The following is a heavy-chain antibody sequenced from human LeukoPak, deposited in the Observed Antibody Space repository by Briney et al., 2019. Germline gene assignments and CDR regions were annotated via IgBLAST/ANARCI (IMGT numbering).Heavy chain of an antibody. CDR3: ARGISTTGHDY. CDR1: GGSISSYY. J-gene: IGHJ4*02. CDR2: VFHTGSS. D-gene: IGHD4-11*01. V-gene: IGHV4-59*04. Sequence: SETLSLTCTVSGGSISSYYWSWIRQPPGKGPEWIGSVFHTGSSYYIPSLKSRVTISVDTSKNQFSLEVSSVTAADTAIYYCARGISTTGHDYWGPGTQVTVSS.